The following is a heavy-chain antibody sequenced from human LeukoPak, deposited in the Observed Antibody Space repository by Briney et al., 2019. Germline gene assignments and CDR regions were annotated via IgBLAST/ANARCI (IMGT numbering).Heavy chain of an antibody. V-gene: IGHV1-18*01. J-gene: IGHJ3*02. CDR3: ARRYCSAGTCYPDDAFDI. D-gene: IGHD2-15*01. CDR2: INAYDGKT. Sequence: ASVKVSCKASGFKFSSYGFNWVRQPPGQGPEWMGGINAYDGKTNYAQKFQDRVTMTIDTSTNMAYVELRSLTSDDTAVYYCARRYCSAGTCYPDDAFDIWGQGTLVTVSS. CDR1: GFKFSSYG.